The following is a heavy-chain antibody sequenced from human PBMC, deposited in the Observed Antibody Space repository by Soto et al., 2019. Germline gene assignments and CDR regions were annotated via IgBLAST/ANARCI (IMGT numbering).Heavy chain of an antibody. J-gene: IGHJ4*01. V-gene: IGHV1-69*12. CDR2: VVPVFGTP. Sequence: QVRLVQSGAEVKEPGSSVKVSCRASGGSFISYAVGWVRQAPGQGLEWLGGVVPVFGTPNYAQKFQGRATITADESTSSAYLELSILRSADTAVYYCVRDKTYCGGDGYVMGYFDYWGHGTRVTVSS. CDR3: VRDKTYCGGDGYVMGYFDY. D-gene: IGHD2-21*01. CDR1: GGSFISYA.